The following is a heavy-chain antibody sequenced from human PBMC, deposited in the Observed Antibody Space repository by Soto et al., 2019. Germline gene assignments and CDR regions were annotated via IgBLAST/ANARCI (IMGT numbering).Heavy chain of an antibody. J-gene: IGHJ4*02. V-gene: IGHV4-39*01. CDR1: GGSISCSSYY. D-gene: IGHD6-19*01. CDR2: IYYSGST. CDR3: ARREAVAGNYFDY. Sequence: PSETLSLTCTVSGGSISCSSYYWGWIRQPPGKGLEWIGSIYYSGSTYYNPSLKSRVTISVDTSKNQFSLKLSSVTAADTAVYYCARREAVAGNYFDYWGQGTLVTVS.